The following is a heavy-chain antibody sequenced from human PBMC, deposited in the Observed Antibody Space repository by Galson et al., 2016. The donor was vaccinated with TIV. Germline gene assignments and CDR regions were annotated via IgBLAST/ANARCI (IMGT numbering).Heavy chain of an antibody. V-gene: IGHV1-24*01. Sequence: SVKVSCKVSGYSLTEVVMHWVRQAPGKGLEWMGGFDPEVGRTVYAQKFQGRLTMTADTDRDTAYMELGSLRIEDTAVYYCATVAWFPGLSLDNWGQGTLVTVSS. J-gene: IGHJ4*02. CDR1: GYSLTEVV. CDR2: FDPEVGRT. CDR3: ATVAWFPGLSLDN. D-gene: IGHD2/OR15-2a*01.